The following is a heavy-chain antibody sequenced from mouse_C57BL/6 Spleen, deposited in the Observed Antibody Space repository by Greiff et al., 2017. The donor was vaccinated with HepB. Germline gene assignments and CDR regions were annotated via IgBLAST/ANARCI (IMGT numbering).Heavy chain of an antibody. Sequence: EVKLMESGGGLVQPGGSLKLSCAASGFTFSDYGMAWVRQAPRKGPEWVAFISNLAYSIYYADTVTGRFTISLENAKNTLYLEMSSLRSEDTAMYYCARIYYYGSSSLYYAMDYWGQGTSVTVSS. D-gene: IGHD1-1*01. V-gene: IGHV5-15*01. CDR3: ARIYYYGSSSLYYAMDY. CDR1: GFTFSDYG. J-gene: IGHJ4*01. CDR2: ISNLAYSI.